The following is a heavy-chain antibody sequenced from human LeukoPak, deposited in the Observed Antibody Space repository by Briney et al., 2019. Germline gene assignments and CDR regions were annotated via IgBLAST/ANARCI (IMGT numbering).Heavy chain of an antibody. D-gene: IGHD2-15*01. CDR1: GDSISSSSYY. V-gene: IGHV4-39*07. Sequence: SETLSLTCTVSGDSISSSSYYWGWIRQSPGKGLEWIGSIYYGGSTHYKSSLKSRVNISVDTSKNQFFLKLNSVTAADTAVYYCARDNLPPLGYCSGGSCYSSRSQYNWFDPWGQGTLVTVSS. CDR2: IYYGGST. CDR3: ARDNLPPLGYCSGGSCYSSRSQYNWFDP. J-gene: IGHJ5*02.